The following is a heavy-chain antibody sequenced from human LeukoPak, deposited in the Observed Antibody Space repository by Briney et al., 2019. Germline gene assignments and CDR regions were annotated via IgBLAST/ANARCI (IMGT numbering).Heavy chain of an antibody. Sequence: GASVEVSCKASGYTFTSYDINWVRQATGQGLEWMGWMNPNGGNTGYAQKFQGRVTITRNTSISTAYMELSSLRSEDTAVYYCARADPSGYFDYWGQGTLVTVSS. CDR1: GYTFTSYD. CDR2: MNPNGGNT. D-gene: IGHD1-26*01. CDR3: ARADPSGYFDY. J-gene: IGHJ4*02. V-gene: IGHV1-8*03.